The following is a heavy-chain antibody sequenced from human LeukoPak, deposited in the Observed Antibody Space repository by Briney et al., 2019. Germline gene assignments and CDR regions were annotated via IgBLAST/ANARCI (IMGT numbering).Heavy chain of an antibody. CDR2: IYHSGST. J-gene: IGHJ2*01. Sequence: SQTLSLTCAVSGGSISSGGYSWSWIRQPPGKGLEWIGYIYHSGSTYYNPSLKSRVTISVDRSKNQFSLKLSSVTAADTAVYYCARVPLVQLWPPHYWYFDLWGRGTLVTVSS. CDR3: ARVPLVQLWPPHYWYFDL. D-gene: IGHD5-18*01. CDR1: GGSISSGGYS. V-gene: IGHV4-30-2*01.